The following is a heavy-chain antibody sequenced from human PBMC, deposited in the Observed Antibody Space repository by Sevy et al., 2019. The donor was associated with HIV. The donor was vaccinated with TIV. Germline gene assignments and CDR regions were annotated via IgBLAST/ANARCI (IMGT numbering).Heavy chain of an antibody. CDR2: INPDTAVT. D-gene: IGHD2-2*01. CDR1: GYIFTDYY. CDR3: TTSLVDCSRTTCYGIFDI. J-gene: IGHJ3*02. V-gene: IGHV1-2*02. Sequence: ASVKVSCKASGYIFTDYYIHWLRQAPGQGLEWMGWINPDTAVTDYAQNFQGRVTMTRDTSIKTAYMELSRLRSDDTAVFYCTTSLVDCSRTTCYGIFDIWGQGTMVTVSS.